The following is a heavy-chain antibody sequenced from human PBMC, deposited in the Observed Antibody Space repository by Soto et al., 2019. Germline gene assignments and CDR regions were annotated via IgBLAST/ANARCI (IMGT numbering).Heavy chain of an antibody. V-gene: IGHV3-73*01. CDR3: ARDQSNSGSYVFPNWFDP. CDR1: GFTFSGSA. CDR2: IRSKANSYAT. Sequence: GGSLRLSCAASGFTFSGSAMHWVRQASGKGLEWVGRIRSKANSYATAYAASVKGRFTISRDDSKNTAYLQMNSLKTEDTAVYYCARDQSNSGSYVFPNWFDPWGQGTLVTVSS. J-gene: IGHJ5*02. D-gene: IGHD3-10*01.